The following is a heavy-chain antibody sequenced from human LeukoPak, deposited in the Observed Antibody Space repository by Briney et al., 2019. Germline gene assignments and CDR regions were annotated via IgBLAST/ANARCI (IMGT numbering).Heavy chain of an antibody. CDR1: GYTFTGYY. Sequence: ASVKVSCKASGYTFTGYYMHWVRQAPGQGLEWMGWINPNSGGTNYAQKFQGRVTMTRDTSTSTVYMELSSLRSEDTAVYYCAYVWGTHQGYYWGQGTLVTVSS. V-gene: IGHV1-2*02. CDR3: AYVWGTHQGYY. CDR2: INPNSGGT. J-gene: IGHJ4*02. D-gene: IGHD3-16*01.